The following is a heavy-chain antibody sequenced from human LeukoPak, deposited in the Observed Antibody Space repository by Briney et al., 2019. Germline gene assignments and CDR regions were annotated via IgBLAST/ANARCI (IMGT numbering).Heavy chain of an antibody. V-gene: IGHV3-23*01. CDR3: AKGRGGFYYDSSGYYFGY. Sequence: GGSLRLSCAASGFTFSSYAMSWVRQAPGKGLEWASAISGSGGSTYYADSVKGRFTISRDNSKNTLYLQMNSLRAEDTAVYYCAKGRGGFYYDSSGYYFGYWGQGTLVTVSS. D-gene: IGHD3-22*01. CDR1: GFTFSSYA. J-gene: IGHJ4*02. CDR2: ISGSGGST.